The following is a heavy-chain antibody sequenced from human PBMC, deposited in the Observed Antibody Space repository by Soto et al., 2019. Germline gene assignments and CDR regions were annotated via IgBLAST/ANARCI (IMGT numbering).Heavy chain of an antibody. D-gene: IGHD1-26*01. V-gene: IGHV3-30*18. CDR2: ISHDGSYK. CDR1: GFSFTTYV. Sequence: QVQLVESGGGVVQPGRSLRLSCAASGFSFTTYVMHWVRQAPGKGLEWVAVISHDGSYKYYGDAVKGRFTISRDTSKNAVYLEMNSLRPEDTAVYYCAKGLLAIVGTTLPRDAFNIWGHGTMVTVSS. J-gene: IGHJ3*02. CDR3: AKGLLAIVGTTLPRDAFNI.